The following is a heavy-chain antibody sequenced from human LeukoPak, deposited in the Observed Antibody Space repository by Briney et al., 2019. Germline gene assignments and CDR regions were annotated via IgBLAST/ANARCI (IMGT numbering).Heavy chain of an antibody. CDR1: GFTISSYA. D-gene: IGHD1-26*01. CDR3: AKDVGKWESAHFFDY. CDR2: ISGSGGST. J-gene: IGHJ4*02. Sequence: GGSLRLSCAASGFTISSYAMSWVRQAPGKGLEWVSSISGSGGSTDCADSVKGQVTISSGNSKNTQYLLMNSLRAEDTAVYYCAKDVGKWESAHFFDYWGQGTLVTVSS. V-gene: IGHV3-23*01.